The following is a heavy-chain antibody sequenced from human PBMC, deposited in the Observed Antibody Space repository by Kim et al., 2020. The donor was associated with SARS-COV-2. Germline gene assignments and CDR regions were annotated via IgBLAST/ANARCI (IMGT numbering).Heavy chain of an antibody. J-gene: IGHJ5*02. Sequence: SVKGRFTISRDNYKNRLYLQMNSLRAEDTAVYDCARVGDGSCWYPNWFDPWGQGTMVTVSS. CDR3: ARVGDGSCWYPNWFDP. V-gene: IGHV3-30*13. D-gene: IGHD6-13*01.